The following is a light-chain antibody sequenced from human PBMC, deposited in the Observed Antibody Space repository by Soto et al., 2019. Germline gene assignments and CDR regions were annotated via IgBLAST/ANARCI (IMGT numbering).Light chain of an antibody. CDR1: QSVSSY. CDR3: QQYNNWPLT. V-gene: IGKV3-15*01. J-gene: IGKJ4*01. Sequence: EVVMTQSPATLSVSPGERATVSCRASQSVSSYLAWYQQKPGQAPRLLIYGASTRATGIPARFTGSGSGTEFTLTISSLQSEHFAVYYCQQYNNWPLTFGGGTKVDIK. CDR2: GAS.